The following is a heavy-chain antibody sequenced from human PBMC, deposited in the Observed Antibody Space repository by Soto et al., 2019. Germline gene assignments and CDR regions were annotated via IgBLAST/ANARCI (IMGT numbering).Heavy chain of an antibody. J-gene: IGHJ6*02. V-gene: IGHV1-69*01. Sequence: QVQLVQSGAEVKKPGSSVKVSCKASGGTFSTHAISWVRQAPGQGLEWLGGISPTLGTPTYAQKFQGRVTVTADEYTSTAYMELSRVTSEDTAVYYCARAAFRSGYYVCYYGMDVWGQGTAVNV. CDR3: ARAAFRSGYYVCYYGMDV. D-gene: IGHD3-3*01. CDR2: ISPTLGTP. CDR1: GGTFSTHA.